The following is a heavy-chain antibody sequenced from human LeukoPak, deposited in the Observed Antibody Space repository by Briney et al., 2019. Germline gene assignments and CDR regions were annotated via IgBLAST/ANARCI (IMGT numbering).Heavy chain of an antibody. D-gene: IGHD6-13*01. CDR2: IYTSGST. Sequence: SETLSLTCTVSGGSISSYYWSWLRQPAGKGLEWIGRIYTSGSTNYNPSLKSRVTMSVDTSKNQFSLKLSSVTAADTAVYYCAREGSSSWYYYYYYYMDVWGKGTTVTVSS. CDR1: GGSISSYY. CDR3: AREGSSSWYYYYYYYMDV. J-gene: IGHJ6*03. V-gene: IGHV4-4*07.